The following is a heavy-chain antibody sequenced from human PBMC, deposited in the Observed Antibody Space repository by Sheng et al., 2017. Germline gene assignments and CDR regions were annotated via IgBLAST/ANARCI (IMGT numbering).Heavy chain of an antibody. CDR3: ASSFAQQWLVLYDY. CDR2: INHSGST. Sequence: QVQLQAVGRRTVEALRRPCPSPALSMVGPSVVTTGAGSASPQGRGWRLIGEINHSGSTNYNPSLKSRVTISVDTSKNQFSLKLSSVTAADTAVYYCASSFAQQWLVLYDYWGQGTLVTVSS. V-gene: IGHV4-34*01. D-gene: IGHD6-19*01. CDR1: VGPSVVTT. J-gene: IGHJ4*02.